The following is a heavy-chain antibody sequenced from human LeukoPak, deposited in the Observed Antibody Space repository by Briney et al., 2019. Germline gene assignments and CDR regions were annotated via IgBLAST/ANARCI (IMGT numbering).Heavy chain of an antibody. J-gene: IGHJ4*02. CDR1: GYTFTGHY. Sequence: ASVKVSCKASGYTFTGHYMHRMRQAPGQGLEWMGWINPKSGGTNYAQKLQGRVTMTTDTSTSTAYMELRSLRSDDTAVYYCARRYGSGSSGTFDYWGQGTLVTVSS. D-gene: IGHD3-10*01. CDR3: ARRYGSGSSGTFDY. CDR2: INPKSGGT. V-gene: IGHV1-2*02.